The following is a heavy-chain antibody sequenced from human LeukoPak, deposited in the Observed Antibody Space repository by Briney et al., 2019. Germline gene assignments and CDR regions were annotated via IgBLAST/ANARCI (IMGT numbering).Heavy chain of an antibody. Sequence: GGSLRLSCAASGFTFSSYAMSWVRQAPGKGLEWVSAISGSGGSTYYADSVKGRFTISRDNSKNTLYLQMNSLRAEDTAVYYCAKIDYDFWSGYSTSRYYYMDVWGKETTVTVSS. J-gene: IGHJ6*03. CDR2: ISGSGGST. V-gene: IGHV3-23*01. CDR1: GFTFSSYA. CDR3: AKIDYDFWSGYSTSRYYYMDV. D-gene: IGHD3-3*01.